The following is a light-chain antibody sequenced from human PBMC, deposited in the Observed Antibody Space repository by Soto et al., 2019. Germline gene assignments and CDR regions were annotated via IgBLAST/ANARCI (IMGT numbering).Light chain of an antibody. CDR1: QFISSN. CDR2: TAT. Sequence: DIHMTQSPSSLSASVGDRVTITCRASQFISSNLKWYRQRPGEAPQVLIYTATNWQTGVPSRFSARGYGATLCLTISGLDTDDVGTYSCHQSHCTPLTFGGGTKVQIK. V-gene: IGKV1-39*01. CDR3: HQSHCTPLT. J-gene: IGKJ4*01.